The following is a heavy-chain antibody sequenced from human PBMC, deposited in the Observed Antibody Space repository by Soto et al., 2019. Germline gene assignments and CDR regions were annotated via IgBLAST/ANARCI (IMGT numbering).Heavy chain of an antibody. CDR1: GGTFSSYA. J-gene: IGHJ4*02. V-gene: IGHV1-69*13. Sequence: SVKVSCKASGGTFSSYAISWVRQAPGQGLEWMGGIIPIFGTANYAQKFQGRVTITADESTSTAYMELSSLRSEDTAVYYCARDGFFTGTFDYWGQGTLVTVSS. D-gene: IGHD1-1*01. CDR3: ARDGFFTGTFDY. CDR2: IIPIFGTA.